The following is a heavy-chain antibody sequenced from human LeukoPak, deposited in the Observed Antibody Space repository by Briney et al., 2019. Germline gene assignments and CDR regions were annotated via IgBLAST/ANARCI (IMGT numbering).Heavy chain of an antibody. Sequence: SETLSLTCAVSGGSISSGGYFWTWIRQPPGRGLKWIGDVVNGANPSLESRVTISIDRSTNQFSLKLRSVTAADTAVYFCARGAMTPRPVVVHAYAMDVWGQGTTVTVSS. D-gene: IGHD2-15*01. CDR3: ARGAMTPRPVVVHAYAMDV. CDR1: GGSISSGGYF. J-gene: IGHJ6*01. CDR2: VVNGA. V-gene: IGHV4-30-2*01.